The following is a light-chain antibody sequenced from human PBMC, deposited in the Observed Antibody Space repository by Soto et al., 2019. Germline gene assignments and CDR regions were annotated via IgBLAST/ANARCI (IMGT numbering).Light chain of an antibody. CDR1: QSVSTN. CDR2: GAS. Sequence: ETVMTQSPATLSVSPGERATLSCRASQSVSTNLAWYQHKPGQAPRLLISGASTRATGLPARFSGSGSGTEFTLTISSLQSEDFAGYYCQQYNNWPGTFGQGTKVDI. CDR3: QQYNNWPGT. V-gene: IGKV3-15*01. J-gene: IGKJ1*01.